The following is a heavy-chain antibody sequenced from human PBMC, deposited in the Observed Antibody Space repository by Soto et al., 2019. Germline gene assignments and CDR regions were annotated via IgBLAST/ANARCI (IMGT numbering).Heavy chain of an antibody. V-gene: IGHV1-69*01. CDR1: GGTFSSYS. CDR2: IIPIFGTA. CDR3: ARDGGRHSGGIDY. D-gene: IGHD1-26*01. J-gene: IGHJ4*02. Sequence: QVQLVQSGAEVKKPGSSVKVSCKASGGTFSSYSINWVRQAPGQGLEWMGEIIPIFGTANYAQKFQGRVTITADESTSTAYMELSSPRSEDTAVYYCARDGGRHSGGIDYWGQGTLVTGSS.